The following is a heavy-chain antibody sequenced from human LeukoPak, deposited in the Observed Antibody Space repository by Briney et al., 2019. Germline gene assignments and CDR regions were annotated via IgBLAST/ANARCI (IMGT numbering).Heavy chain of an antibody. J-gene: IGHJ4*02. D-gene: IGHD6-19*01. CDR1: GFTFSSYA. CDR2: ISASGGST. V-gene: IGHV3-23*01. Sequence: PGGSLRLSCAASGFTFSSYAMSWVRQAPGKGLEWVSAISASGGSTYHADSVKGRFTISRDNSKNTLFLQMNSLRAEDTAVYYCAKDHSSGWPYCFPYWGQGTLVTVSS. CDR3: AKDHSSGWPYCFPY.